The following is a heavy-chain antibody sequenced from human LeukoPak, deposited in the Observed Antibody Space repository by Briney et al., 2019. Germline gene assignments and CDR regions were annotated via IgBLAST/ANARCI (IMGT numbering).Heavy chain of an antibody. CDR3: AYSGSYGHLGY. CDR2: IYSSVST. Sequence: SETLSLTCTVSGGSISSNAYYWAWIRQPPGMGLEWIGSIYSSVSTYYNPSLKSRVTISVDTSKNQFSLRLSSVTAADTALYYCAYSGSYGHLGYWGQGIPINVSS. CDR1: GGSISSNAYY. D-gene: IGHD1-26*01. V-gene: IGHV4-39*01. J-gene: IGHJ4*02.